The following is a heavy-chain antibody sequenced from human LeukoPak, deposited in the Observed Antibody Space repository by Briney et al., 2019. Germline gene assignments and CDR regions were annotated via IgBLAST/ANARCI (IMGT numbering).Heavy chain of an antibody. J-gene: IGHJ4*02. CDR1: GFTFSSYA. Sequence: GSLRLSCAASGFTFSSYAMHWVRQAPGKGLEWVAVISYDGSNKYYADSVKGRFTISRDNSKNTLYLQMNSLRAEDTAVYYCASSLGIEVAGPLDYWGQGTLVTVSS. CDR2: ISYDGSNK. CDR3: ASSLGIEVAGPLDY. V-gene: IGHV3-30*04. D-gene: IGHD6-19*01.